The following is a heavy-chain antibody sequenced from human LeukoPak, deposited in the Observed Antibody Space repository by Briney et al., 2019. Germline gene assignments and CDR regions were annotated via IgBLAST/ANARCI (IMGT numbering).Heavy chain of an antibody. J-gene: IGHJ4*02. CDR1: GFTFSNYN. CDR2: ISSSSGMI. D-gene: IGHD6-13*01. CDR3: ARVPVAADGTCFDF. V-gene: IGHV3-48*04. Sequence: PGGSLRLSCAASGFTFSNYNVNWVRQAPGKGLEWISYISSSSGMIYYADSVQGRFTISRDNAKNSLYLQMNSLRAEDTAVYYCARVPVAADGTCFDFWGQGTLVTVSS.